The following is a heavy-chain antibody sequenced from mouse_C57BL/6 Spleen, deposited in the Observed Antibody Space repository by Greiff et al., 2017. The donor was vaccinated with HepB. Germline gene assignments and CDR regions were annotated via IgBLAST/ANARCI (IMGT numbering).Heavy chain of an antibody. Sequence: QVQLQQPGAELVMPGASVKLSCKASGYTFTSYWMHWVKQRPGQGLEWIGEIDPSDSYTNYNQKFKGKSTLTVDKSSSTAYMQLSSLTSEDSAVYYCARRTTVVGDAMDYWGQGTSVTVSS. CDR3: ARRTTVVGDAMDY. J-gene: IGHJ4*01. CDR1: GYTFTSYW. V-gene: IGHV1-69*01. D-gene: IGHD1-1*01. CDR2: IDPSDSYT.